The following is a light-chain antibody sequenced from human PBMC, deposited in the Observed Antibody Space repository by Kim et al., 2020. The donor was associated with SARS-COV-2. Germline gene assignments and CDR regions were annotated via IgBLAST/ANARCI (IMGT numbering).Light chain of an antibody. CDR2: AAS. CDR1: QSIDSY. J-gene: IGKJ1*01. Sequence: ASVGDRVTITCRASQSIDSYLNWYQQKPGKAPKLLIYAASSLQRGVPSRFSGRGSGTDFTLTISSLQPEDFATYYCQQSYSTLWTFGQGTKVDIK. CDR3: QQSYSTLWT. V-gene: IGKV1-39*01.